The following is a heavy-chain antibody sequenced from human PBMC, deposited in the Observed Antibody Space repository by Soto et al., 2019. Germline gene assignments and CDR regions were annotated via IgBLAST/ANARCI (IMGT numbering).Heavy chain of an antibody. CDR1: GFTFSSYG. D-gene: IGHD3-10*01. Sequence: QVQLVESGGGVVQPGRSLRLSCAASGFTFSSYGMHWVRQAPGKGLEWVAVIWYDGSNKYYADSVKGRFTISRDNSKNTLYLQMNSLRAEDTAVYYCARDALSYGSGSYYKDYWGQGTLVTVSS. J-gene: IGHJ4*02. V-gene: IGHV3-33*01. CDR3: ARDALSYGSGSYYKDY. CDR2: IWYDGSNK.